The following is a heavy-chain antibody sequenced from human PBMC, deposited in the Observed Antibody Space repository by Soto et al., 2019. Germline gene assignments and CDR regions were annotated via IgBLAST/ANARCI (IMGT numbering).Heavy chain of an antibody. CDR3: ARLIITSPGFYYSDLDV. CDR1: GGSISNSNW. Sequence: QVQLQESGPGLVKPSGTLSLICAVSGGSISNSNWWSWVRQPPGKGLEWIGEVYHSGTTSYNPSLKSRVTISVDKSKNHFALNVSSVTAADTAVYYCARLIITSPGFYYSDLDVWGQGTTVTVSS. D-gene: IGHD3-10*01. V-gene: IGHV4-4*02. CDR2: VYHSGTT. J-gene: IGHJ6*02.